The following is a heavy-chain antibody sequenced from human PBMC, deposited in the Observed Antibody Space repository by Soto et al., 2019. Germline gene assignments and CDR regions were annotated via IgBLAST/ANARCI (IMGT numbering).Heavy chain of an antibody. CDR1: GFTFSSYA. Sequence: EVQLLESGGGWVQPGGSLRRSCAASGFTFSSYAMSWVRQAPGKGLEWVSAISGSGGSTYYADSVKGRFTISRDNSKNTLYLQMNSLRAEDTAVYYCAKTRIAARPFDYWGQGTLVTVSS. CDR3: AKTRIAARPFDY. CDR2: ISGSGGST. V-gene: IGHV3-23*01. D-gene: IGHD6-6*01. J-gene: IGHJ4*02.